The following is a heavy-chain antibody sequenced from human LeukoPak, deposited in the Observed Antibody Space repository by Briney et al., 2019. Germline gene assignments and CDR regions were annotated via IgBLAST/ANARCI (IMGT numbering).Heavy chain of an antibody. CDR2: IIPIFGTA. V-gene: IGHV1-69*01. CDR1: GGTFGSYA. J-gene: IGHJ4*02. D-gene: IGHD3-22*01. Sequence: ASVKVSCKASGGTFGSYAISWVRQAPGQGLEWMGGIIPIFGTANYAQKFQGRVTITADESTSTAYMELSSLRSEDTAVYYCARWGYYYDSSGYYDRDYWGQGTLVTVSS. CDR3: ARWGYYYDSSGYYDRDY.